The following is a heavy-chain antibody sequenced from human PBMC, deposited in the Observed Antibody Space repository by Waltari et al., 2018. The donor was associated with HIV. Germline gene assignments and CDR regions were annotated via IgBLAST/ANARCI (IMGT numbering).Heavy chain of an antibody. CDR2: SNPTSATV. D-gene: IGHD3-9*01. V-gene: IGHV1-69*13. Sequence: QVQLVRSGAEVKKPGSTMKVSCRASECTSSRYAITWVRPVPGQGLEWMGKSNPTSATVKYDLTVPGRVSMTADESPSTGYMALSSVRFEETAMYYCARDRGYDMLTATPFGWFDPWGQGTLVTVSS. CDR1: ECTSSRYA. J-gene: IGHJ5*02. CDR3: ARDRGYDMLTATPFGWFDP.